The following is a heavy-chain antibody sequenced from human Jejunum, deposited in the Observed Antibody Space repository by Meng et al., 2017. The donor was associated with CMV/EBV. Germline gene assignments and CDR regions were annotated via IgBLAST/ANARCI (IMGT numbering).Heavy chain of an antibody. Sequence: GNLQGSGPGLVKLSGTLSLTGDVSGGSIRNDQWWRWVRQAPGKGLEWIGEIYHSGRTNYNPSVKSRVSMSVDKSQNHFSLRLSSVTAADTAVYYCTTLYGDSISWGQGTLVTVSS. CDR2: IYHSGRT. CDR1: GGSIRNDQW. CDR3: TTLYGDSIS. D-gene: IGHD4-17*01. V-gene: IGHV4-4*02. J-gene: IGHJ4*02.